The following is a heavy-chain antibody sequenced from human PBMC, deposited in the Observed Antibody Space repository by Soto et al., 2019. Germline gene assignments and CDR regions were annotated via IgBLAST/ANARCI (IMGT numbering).Heavy chain of an antibody. Sequence: QITLKESCPTLVKPTQTLTLTCTFSGCSLSTSGVGVAWIRQPPGNALEWLSLIYWDADKRYSPSLKNRLTITRDTDKNEVGLTMTNMTPVDTATYYCAHRLRYSSGYSFDYWVQGTLVTDFS. CDR2: IYWDADK. D-gene: IGHD3-22*01. CDR1: GCSLSTSGVG. V-gene: IGHV2-5*02. J-gene: IGHJ4*02. CDR3: AHRLRYSSGYSFDY.